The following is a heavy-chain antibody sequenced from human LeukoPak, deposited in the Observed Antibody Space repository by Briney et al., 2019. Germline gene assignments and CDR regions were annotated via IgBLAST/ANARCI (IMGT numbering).Heavy chain of an antibody. CDR1: GFTFSSHS. CDR3: AGQVVRGVDPDW. Sequence: GGFLRLSCAASGFTFSSHSMNWLRQAPGKGLEWVSSISSSSSYIYYADSVKGRFTISRDNAKNSLYLQMNSLRAEDTAVYYCAGQVVRGVDPDWWGQGTLVTVSS. J-gene: IGHJ4*02. V-gene: IGHV3-21*01. CDR2: ISSSSSYI. D-gene: IGHD3-10*01.